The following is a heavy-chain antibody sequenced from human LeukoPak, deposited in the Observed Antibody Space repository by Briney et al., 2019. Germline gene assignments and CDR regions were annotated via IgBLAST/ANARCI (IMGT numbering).Heavy chain of an antibody. Sequence: ASVKVSCTPSGYTFTGYYIHWVRQAPGQGLEWMGWINPNSGDTNYAQKFRGRVTMTRDTSISTAYMELSRLTSDDTAVYYCAKEGDGYHPWGQGTLVTVSS. D-gene: IGHD5-24*01. CDR3: AKEGDGYHP. CDR1: GYTFTGYY. J-gene: IGHJ5*02. V-gene: IGHV1-2*02. CDR2: INPNSGDT.